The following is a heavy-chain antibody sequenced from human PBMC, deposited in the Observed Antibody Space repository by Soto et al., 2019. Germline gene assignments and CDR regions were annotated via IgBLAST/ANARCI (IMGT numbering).Heavy chain of an antibody. CDR1: GGSISSYY. D-gene: IGHD1-26*01. CDR3: ARRWDYSFDA. CDR2: IYYSGST. J-gene: IGHJ4*02. V-gene: IGHV4-39*01. Sequence: QLQLQESGPGLVKPSETLSLTCTVSGGSISSYYWGWIRRPPGKGLEWLGCIYYSGSTYYNQSLMSRVTISVDTSKSRFSLLLSSVTAADTAVHYCARRWDYSFDAWGQGTLVTVSS.